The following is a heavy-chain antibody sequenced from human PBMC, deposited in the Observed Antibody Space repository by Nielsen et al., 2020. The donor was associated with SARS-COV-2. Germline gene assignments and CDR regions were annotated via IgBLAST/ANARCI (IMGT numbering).Heavy chain of an antibody. CDR2: ISASGGGT. CDR1: GFTFGSYA. Sequence: GESLKISCAASGFTFGSYAMAWVRRAPGRGLQWVTAISASGGGTSYTDSVKGRFSISRDNSKNTLYLQMHSLRVEDTAVYYCAKDDVVRGDAFDIWGPGTMVTVSS. V-gene: IGHV3-23*01. J-gene: IGHJ3*02. D-gene: IGHD3-10*01. CDR3: AKDDVVRGDAFDI.